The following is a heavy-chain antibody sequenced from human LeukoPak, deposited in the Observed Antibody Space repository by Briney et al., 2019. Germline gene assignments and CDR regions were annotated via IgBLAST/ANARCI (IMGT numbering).Heavy chain of an antibody. D-gene: IGHD5/OR15-5a*01. V-gene: IGHV4-59*01. J-gene: IGHJ1*01. CDR1: GDSISSYY. CDR2: IYYSGST. CDR3: AALSGPAEYFQH. Sequence: SETLSLTCTVSGDSISSYYWSWIRQPPGKGLEWIGYIYYSGSTNYNPSLKSRVTISADTSKNQFSLKLSSVTAADTAVYYCAALSGPAEYFQHWGQGTLVTVSS.